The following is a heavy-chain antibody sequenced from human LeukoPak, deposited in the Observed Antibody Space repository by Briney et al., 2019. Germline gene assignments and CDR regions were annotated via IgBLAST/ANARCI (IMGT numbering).Heavy chain of an antibody. J-gene: IGHJ3*02. D-gene: IGHD2-15*01. CDR2: ISSNGGST. Sequence: PGGSLRLSCAASGFTFSSYAMHWVRQAPGKGLEYVSAISSNGGSTYYANSVKGRFTISRDNSKNTLYLQMGSLRAEDMAVYYCARDEPVLGGGSCYWGCHAFDIWGQGTMVTVSS. V-gene: IGHV3-64*01. CDR1: GFTFSSYA. CDR3: ARDEPVLGGGSCYWGCHAFDI.